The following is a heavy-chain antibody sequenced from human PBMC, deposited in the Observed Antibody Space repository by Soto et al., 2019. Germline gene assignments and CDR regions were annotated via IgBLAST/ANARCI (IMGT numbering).Heavy chain of an antibody. CDR1: GFSFSTYA. D-gene: IGHD2-21*01. CDR3: AKAPFILDAFDI. Sequence: PVGSLRLSCAASGFSFSTYAMSWVRQAPGKGLEWVSSVSPGGNTYYADSVKGRFTISRDNSKNTLYLQMNSLRAEDTAVYYCAKAPFILDAFDIWGQGTMVTVSS. J-gene: IGHJ3*02. CDR2: VSPGGNT. V-gene: IGHV3-23*01.